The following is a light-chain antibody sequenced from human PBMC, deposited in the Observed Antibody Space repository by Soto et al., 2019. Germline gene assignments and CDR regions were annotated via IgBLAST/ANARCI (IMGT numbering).Light chain of an antibody. CDR1: SSDVGGYNY. CDR2: DVS. CDR3: SSYTSSGTRL. Sequence: QSVLTQPASVSGSPGQSITISCTGTSSDVGGYNYVSWYQQLPGKAPKLMIYDVSNRPSGVSNRFSGSKSGNTASLTISGLQAEDEADYYCSSYTSSGTRLFGGGTQLTVL. V-gene: IGLV2-14*01. J-gene: IGLJ2*01.